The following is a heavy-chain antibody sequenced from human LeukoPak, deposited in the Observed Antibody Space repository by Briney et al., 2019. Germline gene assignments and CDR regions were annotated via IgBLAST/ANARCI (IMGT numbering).Heavy chain of an antibody. CDR3: ARQVGAATNFEY. Sequence: GGSLRLSCAASGFTFSRAWMSWVRQAPGKGLEWVSALYSDGKTYYAGSVKGRFTISRDNSKNTVSLQMNSLRAEDTAVYYCARQVGAATNFEYWGQGTLVTVSS. D-gene: IGHD1-26*01. V-gene: IGHV3-53*01. J-gene: IGHJ4*02. CDR1: GFTFSRAW. CDR2: LYSDGKT.